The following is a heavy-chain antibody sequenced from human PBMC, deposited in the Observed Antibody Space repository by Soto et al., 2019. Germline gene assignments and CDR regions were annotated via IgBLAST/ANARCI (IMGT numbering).Heavy chain of an antibody. Sequence: SCPTVVNPKQTLTLTCTCSGFSLRTSGVGVGFMRQPPGKALEWLALIYWDDDKRYSPSLKSRLTITKDTSKNQVVLTMTSMDGGGTATYCCAHELALGWFDPWGQGTLVTVSS. J-gene: IGHJ5*02. CDR2: IYWDDDK. V-gene: IGHV2-5*02. D-gene: IGHD6-13*01. CDR1: GFSLRTSGVG. CDR3: AHELALGWFDP.